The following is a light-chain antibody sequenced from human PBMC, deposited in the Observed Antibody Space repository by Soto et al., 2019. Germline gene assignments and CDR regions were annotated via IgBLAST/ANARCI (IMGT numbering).Light chain of an antibody. CDR3: QQCSYFPT. V-gene: IGKV1-5*03. CDR2: KGS. J-gene: IGKJ1*01. CDR1: QSISSW. Sequence: DIQMTQHPSTLSASLGARVTITCRASQSISSWLTWYQQKAGQAPKLLIYKGSIVESGTPSRFSGSGSGTEVTLTISSLQPDDSATYYCQQCSYFPTVGRSTRVEVK.